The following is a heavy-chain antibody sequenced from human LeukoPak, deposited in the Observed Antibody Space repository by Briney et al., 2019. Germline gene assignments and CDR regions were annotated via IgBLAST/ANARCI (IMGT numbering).Heavy chain of an antibody. V-gene: IGHV4-31*03. CDR3: ARAISALGNMDV. CDR1: GGSISSGGYY. Sequence: PSETLSLTCTVSGGSISSGGYYWSWIGQHPGKGLEWIGYIYYSGSTYYNPSLKSRVTISVDTSKNQFSLKLSSVTAADTAVYYCARAISALGNMDVWGKGTTVTVSS. J-gene: IGHJ6*03. D-gene: IGHD3-3*01. CDR2: IYYSGST.